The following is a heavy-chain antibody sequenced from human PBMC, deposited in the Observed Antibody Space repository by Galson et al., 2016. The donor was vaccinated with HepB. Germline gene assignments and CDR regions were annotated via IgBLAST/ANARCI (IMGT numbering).Heavy chain of an antibody. CDR2: INPNGDST. CDR3: ARVISPVAWAFFDY. J-gene: IGHJ4*02. D-gene: IGHD3-3*02. V-gene: IGHV1-46*01. CDR1: AYTFTSYY. Sequence: SVKVSCKASAYTFTSYYFHWVRQAPGQGLEWMGLINPNGDSTSYAQKFQGRVTMTSDTSTSTVYVELSSLRSEDTAVYYCARVISPVAWAFFDYWGQGTLVTVSS.